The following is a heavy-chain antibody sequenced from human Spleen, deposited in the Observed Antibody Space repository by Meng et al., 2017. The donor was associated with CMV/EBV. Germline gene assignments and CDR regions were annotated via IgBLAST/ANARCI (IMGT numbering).Heavy chain of an antibody. J-gene: IGHJ4*02. D-gene: IGHD3-22*01. CDR2: INTYNGDT. CDR3: ARDVSEITMVVVETIYYFDL. Sequence: YSINWVRQAPGQGREWMGWINTYNGDTNYAQNLQGRVTVTTDTSTSTAYMELRSLTSDDTAVYYCARDVSEITMVVVETIYYFDLWGQGTLVTVSS. V-gene: IGHV1-18*01. CDR1: YS.